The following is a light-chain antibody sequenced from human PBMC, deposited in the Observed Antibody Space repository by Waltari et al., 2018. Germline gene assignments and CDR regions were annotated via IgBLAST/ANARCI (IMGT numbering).Light chain of an antibody. V-gene: IGLV2-11*01. CDR3: SSYAGTYTGV. CDR2: DVT. Sequence: QSALTQPRSVSESPGQPVTISCTGTSSDVGGYNYISWYQHHPGKATKLIIYDVTKRPSGVPDRFSASKSGNTASLTISGLRAEDEADYYCSSYAGTYTGVFGGGTKLTVL. CDR1: SSDVGGYNY. J-gene: IGLJ3*02.